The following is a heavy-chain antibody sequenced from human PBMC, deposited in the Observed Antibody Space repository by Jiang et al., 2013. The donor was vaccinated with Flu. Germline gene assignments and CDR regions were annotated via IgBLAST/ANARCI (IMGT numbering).Heavy chain of an antibody. D-gene: IGHD3-3*01. V-gene: IGHV3-33*01. CDR3: ARAGREWMPRGWFDP. CDR1: GFTFSSYS. J-gene: IGHJ5*02. CDR2: IWYDGSNK. Sequence: VQLVESGGGVVQPGKSLRLSCAASGFTFSSYSMHWVRQAPGKGLEWVAVIWYDGSNKYYADSVKGRFTISRDNSKNTLYLQMSSLRAEDTAVYYCARAGREWMPRGWFDPWGQGTLVTVSS.